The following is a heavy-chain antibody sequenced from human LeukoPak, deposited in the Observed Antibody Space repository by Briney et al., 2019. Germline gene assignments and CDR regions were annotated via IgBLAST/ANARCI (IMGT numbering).Heavy chain of an antibody. J-gene: IGHJ4*02. Sequence: PGGSLRLSCAASEFTFSSYGMHWVRQAPGKGLEWVAVISYDGTKKNYVDSVKGRFTISRDNSKNTLFLQMNSLRPEDTAVYYCAKNIGDYNSHYFDYWGQGTLVTVSS. V-gene: IGHV3-30*18. D-gene: IGHD2-21*02. CDR2: ISYDGTKK. CDR1: EFTFSSYG. CDR3: AKNIGDYNSHYFDY.